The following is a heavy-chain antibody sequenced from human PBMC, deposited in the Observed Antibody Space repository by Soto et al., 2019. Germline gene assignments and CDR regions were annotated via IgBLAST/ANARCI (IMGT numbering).Heavy chain of an antibody. J-gene: IGHJ4*02. CDR3: AHRLHYRSGATCAYYFDY. Sequence: QITLKESGPTLVKPTQTLALTCTFSGFSLSTTGVGVGWIRQPPGKALEWLGLIYWDDDKSYSPSLKTRLTIIKDTSKSQVVLIMTNMDPVDTATYYCAHRLHYRSGATCAYYFDYWGQGILVTVSS. CDR2: IYWDDDK. D-gene: IGHD2-15*01. V-gene: IGHV2-5*02. CDR1: GFSLSTTGVG.